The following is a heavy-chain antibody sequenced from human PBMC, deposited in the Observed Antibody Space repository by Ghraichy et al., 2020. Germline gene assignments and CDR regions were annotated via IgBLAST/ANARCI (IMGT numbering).Heavy chain of an antibody. CDR1: GFTFSSYS. D-gene: IGHD3-10*01. V-gene: IGHV3-21*01. J-gene: IGHJ4*02. Sequence: ETLSLTCAASGFTFSSYSMNWVRQAPGKGLEWVSSISSSSSYIYYADSVKGRFTISRDNAKNSLYLQMNSLRAEDTAVYYCARGQGYGSGSYPTDYWGQGTLVTVSS. CDR2: ISSSSSYI. CDR3: ARGQGYGSGSYPTDY.